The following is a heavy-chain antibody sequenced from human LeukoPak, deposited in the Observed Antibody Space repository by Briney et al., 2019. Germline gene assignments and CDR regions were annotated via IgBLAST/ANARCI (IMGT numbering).Heavy chain of an antibody. Sequence: SVKVSCKISDSTFRIDGFTWVRQAPGKGLEWMGWINTHNGNKNYSQKLQGRVTMTTDTSTNTAYMDLRSLTSDDTATYYCANRGQQLYDYWGQGTLVTVSS. V-gene: IGHV1-18*01. CDR2: INTHNGNK. CDR3: ANRGQQLYDY. CDR1: DSTFRIDG. J-gene: IGHJ4*02. D-gene: IGHD6-13*01.